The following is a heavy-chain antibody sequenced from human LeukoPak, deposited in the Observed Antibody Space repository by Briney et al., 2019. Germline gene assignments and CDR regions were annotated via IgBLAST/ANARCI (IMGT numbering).Heavy chain of an antibody. D-gene: IGHD2-8*02. CDR2: ISSSSSHI. CDR1: GFTFDDYA. V-gene: IGHV3-21*01. CDR3: ARVVPGTGFFY. Sequence: PGRSLRLSCAASGFTFDDYAMHWVRQAPGKGLEWVSSISSSSSHIYYADSVKGRFTISRDNAKNSLYLQMNSLRAEDTAVYYCARVVPGTGFFYWGQGTLVTVSS. J-gene: IGHJ4*02.